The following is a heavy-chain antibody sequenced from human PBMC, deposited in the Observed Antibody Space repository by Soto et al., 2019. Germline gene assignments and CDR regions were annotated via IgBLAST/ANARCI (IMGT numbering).Heavy chain of an antibody. D-gene: IGHD3-9*01. CDR2: IYYSGST. V-gene: IGHV4-59*08. Sequence: QVQLQESGPGLVKPSETLTLTCTVSGGSISSYYWSWIRQPPGEGLEWIGYIYYSGSTNYNPSLKSRVNISVDTSKNHFSLKLSSVTAADTTVYYCESRATYYDILTGYPSYYFDYWGQGTLVTVSS. CDR1: GGSISSYY. CDR3: ESRATYYDILTGYPSYYFDY. J-gene: IGHJ4*02.